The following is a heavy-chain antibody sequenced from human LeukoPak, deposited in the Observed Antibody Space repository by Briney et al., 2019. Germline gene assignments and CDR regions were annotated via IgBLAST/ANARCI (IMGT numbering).Heavy chain of an antibody. CDR1: GFIFSSYW. D-gene: IGHD6-19*01. CDR2: IKPDGSGK. V-gene: IGHV3-7*01. J-gene: IGHJ3*02. CDR3: TTTLNIALAGYI. Sequence: GGSLRLSCAASGFIFSSYWMSWVRQAPGKGPEWVGNIKPDGSGKYYMDSVKGRFTISRDNAKNSLYLQMNSLTAEDTAIYYCTTTLNIALAGYIWGQGTMVTVSS.